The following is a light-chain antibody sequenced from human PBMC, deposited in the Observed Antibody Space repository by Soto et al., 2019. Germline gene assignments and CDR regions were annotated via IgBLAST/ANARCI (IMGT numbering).Light chain of an antibody. CDR3: QQLNGFPPWT. CDR1: QNIRSN. CDR2: GAS. V-gene: IGKV3-15*01. J-gene: IGKJ1*01. Sequence: EIVMTQSPATLSVSPGERVTLSCWASQNIRSNLAWYQQKRGQAPRLLIYGASARATGIPARFSGGGSGTEFTLTISSLQPEDFATYYCQQLNGFPPWTFGQGTKVDIK.